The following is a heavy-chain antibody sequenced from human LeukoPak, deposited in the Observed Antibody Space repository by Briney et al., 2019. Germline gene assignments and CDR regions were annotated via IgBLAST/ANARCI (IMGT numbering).Heavy chain of an antibody. D-gene: IGHD3-16*02. CDR2: VSYDGSNK. J-gene: IGHJ4*02. V-gene: IGHV3-30*04. CDR1: GFTFSNYA. CDR3: AIGDSLGELSSSFEY. Sequence: GGSLRLSCAASGFTFSNYAMHWVRQAPDKGLEWVAVVSYDGSNKYYADSVKGRFTVSRDNSKNTLYLQMNSLRAEDTAVYYCAIGDSLGELSSSFEYWGQGALVTVSS.